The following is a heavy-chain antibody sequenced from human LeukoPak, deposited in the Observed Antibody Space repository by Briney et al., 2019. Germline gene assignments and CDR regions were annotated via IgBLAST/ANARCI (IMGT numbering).Heavy chain of an antibody. CDR2: INWSGKST. Sequence: GGSLRLSCTASGFVFDEHGMTWVRQFPGKGLEWVSGINWSGKSTSYGDPVRGRFTISRDNAKNSLSLQMDSLRAEDTALYYCARAPITSPFYFDYWGQGTLVTVSS. CDR1: GFVFDEHG. CDR3: ARAPITSPFYFDY. D-gene: IGHD2-2*01. J-gene: IGHJ4*02. V-gene: IGHV3-20*04.